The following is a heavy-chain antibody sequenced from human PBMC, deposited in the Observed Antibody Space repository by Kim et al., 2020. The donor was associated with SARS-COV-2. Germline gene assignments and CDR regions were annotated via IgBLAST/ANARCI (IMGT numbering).Heavy chain of an antibody. V-gene: IGHV3-23*01. D-gene: IGHD2-15*01. Sequence: DSVEGRFTISRENSRNTLYRQMTSLRAEDTAIYYCAKDRACDRRACYHDSWGQGTLVTVSS. J-gene: IGHJ4*02. CDR3: AKDRACDRRACYHDS.